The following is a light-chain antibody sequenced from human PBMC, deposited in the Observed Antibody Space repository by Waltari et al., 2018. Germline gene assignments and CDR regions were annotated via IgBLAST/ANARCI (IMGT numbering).Light chain of an antibody. CDR3: QQRADWPLT. V-gene: IGKV3-11*01. CDR2: HAY. CDR1: QSIQRY. J-gene: IGKJ4*01. Sequence: EIVLTQSPATLSLSPGGRPTLSCRASQSIQRYLGWYQQKPGQAPRLLIYHAYNRATGVPARFSGSGSETDFTLTISSLEPEDSAIYYCQQRADWPLTFGGGTTVEIK.